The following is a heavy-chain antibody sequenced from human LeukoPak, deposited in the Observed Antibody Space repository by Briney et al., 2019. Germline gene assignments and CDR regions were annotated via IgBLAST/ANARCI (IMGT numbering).Heavy chain of an antibody. D-gene: IGHD3-22*01. V-gene: IGHV1-2*02. J-gene: IGHJ4*02. CDR2: INPNSGGT. CDR3: ARDRKAIYDSSGYYTDY. CDR1: GYTFTGYY. Sequence: ASVKVSCKASGYTFTGYYLHWVRQAPGQGLEWMGWINPNSGGTNYAQKFQGRVTMTRDTSISTAYMELSRLRSDDTAVYYCARDRKAIYDSSGYYTDYWGQGTLVTVSS.